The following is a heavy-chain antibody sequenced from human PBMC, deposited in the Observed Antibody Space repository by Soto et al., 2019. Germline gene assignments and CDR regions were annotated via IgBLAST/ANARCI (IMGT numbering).Heavy chain of an antibody. CDR2: ISGSGGST. CDR1: GFTFSSYA. V-gene: IGHV3-23*01. D-gene: IGHD6-19*01. Sequence: GGSLRLSCAASGFTFSSYAMSLVLQAPGKALEWVSSISGSGGSTYYADSVKGRFTISRENSKNTLYLQMNSLRAEDTAVYDCAKDRAGFYYYYGMDVWAQGTTVTVSS. J-gene: IGHJ6*02. CDR3: AKDRAGFYYYYGMDV.